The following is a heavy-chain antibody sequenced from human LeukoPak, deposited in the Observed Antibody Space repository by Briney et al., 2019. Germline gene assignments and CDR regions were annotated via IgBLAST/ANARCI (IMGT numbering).Heavy chain of an antibody. CDR2: IRYDGSNK. D-gene: IGHD6-6*01. CDR3: AKIMTVLAARHPFDY. V-gene: IGHV3-30*02. CDR1: GFTFSSYG. J-gene: IGHJ4*02. Sequence: GGSLRLSCAASGFTFSSYGMHWVRQAPGKGLEWVAFIRYDGSNKYYADSVKGRFTISRDNSKNTLYLQMNSLRAEDTAVYYCAKIMTVLAARHPFDYWGQGTLVTVSS.